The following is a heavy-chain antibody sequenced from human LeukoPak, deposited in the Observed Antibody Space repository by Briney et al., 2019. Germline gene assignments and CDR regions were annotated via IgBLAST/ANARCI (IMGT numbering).Heavy chain of an antibody. J-gene: IGHJ4*02. CDR3: ARGQYSGYDPLDY. V-gene: IGHV1-18*01. CDR2: ISAYNGNT. Sequence: ASVKVSCKPSGYTFRSYGISWVRQAPGQGLEWMGWISAYNGNTNSAQKIQGRVTMTTDTSTSTAYMELRSLRSDDTAVYYCARGQYSGYDPLDYWGQGTLVTVSS. CDR1: GYTFRSYG. D-gene: IGHD5-12*01.